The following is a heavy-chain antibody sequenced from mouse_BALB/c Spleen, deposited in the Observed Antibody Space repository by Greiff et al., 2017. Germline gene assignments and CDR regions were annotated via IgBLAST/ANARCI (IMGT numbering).Heavy chain of an antibody. J-gene: IGHJ3*01. V-gene: IGHV3-6*02. D-gene: IGHD3-1*01. CDR2: ISYDGSN. CDR3: ARGQLGPPFAY. Sequence: EVQLQQSGPGLVKPSQSLSLTCSVTGYSITSGYYWNWIRQFPGNKLEWMGYISYDGSNNYNPSLKNRISITRDTSKNQFFLKLNSVTTEDTATYYCARGQLGPPFAYWGQGTLVTVSA. CDR1: GYSITSGYY.